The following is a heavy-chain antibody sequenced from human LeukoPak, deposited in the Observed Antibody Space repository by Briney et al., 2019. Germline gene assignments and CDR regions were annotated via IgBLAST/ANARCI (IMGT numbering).Heavy chain of an antibody. J-gene: IGHJ5*02. CDR2: ISGYNGNT. D-gene: IGHD3-10*01. V-gene: IGHV1-18*01. Sequence: GAPVKVSCKASGYTFSSYGISWVRQGPGQGLEWMGWISGYNGNTNYAQKVQGRVTMTTDTSTSTAYMELRSLRSDDTAVYYCARDRRYYGSGSYYGDNWFDPWGQGTLVTVSS. CDR3: ARDRRYYGSGSYYGDNWFDP. CDR1: GYTFSSYG.